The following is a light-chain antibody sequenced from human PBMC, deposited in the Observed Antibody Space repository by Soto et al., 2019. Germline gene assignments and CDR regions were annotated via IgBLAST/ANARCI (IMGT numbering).Light chain of an antibody. J-gene: IGLJ2*01. CDR1: SSDVGGYEY. Sequence: QSVLTQPASVSGSPGQSITISCTGTSSDVGGYEYVSWYQQHPGKAPKLMIYDVSNRPSGVSNRFSGSKSGNTASLTISGLQAEDEADYHCSSYTTSSTVVFGGGTKLTVL. CDR2: DVS. CDR3: SSYTTSSTVV. V-gene: IGLV2-14*03.